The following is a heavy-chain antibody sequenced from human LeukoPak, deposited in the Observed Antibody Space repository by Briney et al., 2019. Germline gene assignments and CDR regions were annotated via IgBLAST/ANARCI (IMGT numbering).Heavy chain of an antibody. J-gene: IGHJ3*02. CDR3: ARSRSSSWYKYASDI. CDR2: INAGNGNT. Sequence: ASVKVSCKASGYTFTSYAMHWVRQAPGQRLEWMGWINAGNGNTKYSQKFQGRVTITRDTSASTAYMELSSLRSEDTAVYYCARSRSSSWYKYASDIWGQGTMVTVSS. CDR1: GYTFTSYA. V-gene: IGHV1-3*01. D-gene: IGHD6-13*01.